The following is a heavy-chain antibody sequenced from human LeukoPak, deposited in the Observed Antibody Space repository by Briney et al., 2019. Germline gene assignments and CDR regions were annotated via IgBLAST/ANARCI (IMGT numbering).Heavy chain of an antibody. CDR1: GFTFGIYA. V-gene: IGHV3-23*01. CDR2: FTGGGGGA. D-gene: IGHD6-19*01. Sequence: GGSLRLSCTASGFTFGIYAMSWVRQAPGKGPEWVSGFTGGGGGAYYADSVKGRFTICRDNSMNTLSLQMNSLRAEDTAIYYCARGHNSGSYYYMDVWGKGTTVTVSS. CDR3: ARGHNSGSYYYMDV. J-gene: IGHJ6*03.